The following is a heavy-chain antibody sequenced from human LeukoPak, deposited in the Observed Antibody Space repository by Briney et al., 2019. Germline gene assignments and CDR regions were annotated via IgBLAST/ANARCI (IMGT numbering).Heavy chain of an antibody. D-gene: IGHD3-10*01. V-gene: IGHV1-18*04. Sequence: ASVKVSCKASGYTFTGYYMHWVRQAPGQGLEWMGWISAYNGNTNYAQKLQGRVTMTTDTSTRTAYMELRSLRSDDTAVYYCARGGSGNYYKPLDCWGQGTLVTVSS. CDR1: GYTFTGYY. CDR2: ISAYNGNT. J-gene: IGHJ4*02. CDR3: ARGGSGNYYKPLDC.